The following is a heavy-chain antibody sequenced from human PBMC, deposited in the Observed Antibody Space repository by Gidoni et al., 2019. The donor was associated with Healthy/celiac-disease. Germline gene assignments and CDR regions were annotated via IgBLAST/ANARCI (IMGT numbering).Heavy chain of an antibody. D-gene: IGHD2-2*01. CDR3: ARRGVCSSTSCYRRPYGMDV. CDR1: GGTFSSYT. Sequence: QVQLVQSGAEAKKPGSSVKGSCTASGGTFSSYTTSWGRQAPGQGLEWVGRIIPILGIANYAQKFQGRVTITADKSTSTAYMELSSLRSEDTAVYYCARRGVCSSTSCYRRPYGMDVWGQGTTVTVSS. CDR2: IIPILGIA. V-gene: IGHV1-69*02. J-gene: IGHJ6*02.